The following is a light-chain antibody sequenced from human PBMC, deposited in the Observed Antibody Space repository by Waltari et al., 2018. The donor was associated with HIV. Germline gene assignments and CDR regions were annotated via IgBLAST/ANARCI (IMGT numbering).Light chain of an antibody. V-gene: IGLV3-25*03. CDR1: ALPKKY. CDR3: QSADSSGTYV. Sequence: SYELTQPPSVSVSPGQTARITCSGDALPKKYAYWYQQKPGQAPVLVTYQDREKTSGIPERCSGSSSGTTVTWTISGVHAEDEADYYCQSADSSGTYVFGTGTKVTVL. CDR2: QDR. J-gene: IGLJ1*01.